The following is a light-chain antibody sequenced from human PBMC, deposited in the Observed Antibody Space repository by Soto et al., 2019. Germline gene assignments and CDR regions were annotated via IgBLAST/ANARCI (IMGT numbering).Light chain of an antibody. J-gene: IGKJ1*01. CDR3: QQLNSYPRT. Sequence: DIQLTQSPSFLSASVGDRVTITCRASQDISSYLAWYQQKPGKAPKLLIYAASTLQSGVPSRFSGSGSGTEFTLTISSLRPEDFATYYCQQLNSYPRTFGQGTKVEIK. CDR2: AAS. CDR1: QDISSY. V-gene: IGKV1-9*01.